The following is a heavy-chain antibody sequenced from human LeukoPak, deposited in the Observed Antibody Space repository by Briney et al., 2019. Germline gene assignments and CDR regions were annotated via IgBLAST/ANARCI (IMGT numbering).Heavy chain of an antibody. CDR2: ISARNGKT. D-gene: IGHD1-26*01. CDR1: GYIFTNYG. CDR3: ARDTEWEKNPDYFDY. J-gene: IGHJ4*02. V-gene: IGHV1-18*01. Sequence: GASVKVSCKAFGYIFTNYGISWVRQAPGQGLEWMGWISARNGKTNYAQKVQGGVTMTTDTSATTAYMELRSLRSDDTPVYYCARDTEWEKNPDYFDYRVQGTLVTVSS.